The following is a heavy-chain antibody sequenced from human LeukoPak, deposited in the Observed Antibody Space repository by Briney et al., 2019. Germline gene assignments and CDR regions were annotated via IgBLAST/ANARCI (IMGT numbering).Heavy chain of an antibody. Sequence: SGGSLRLSCAASGFTFSSYWMSWVSQAPGKRLAWVANIKQDGSEKYYVDSVKGRFTISRDNAKNSLYLQMNSLRAEDTAVYYCSTGKLAYWGQGTLVTVSS. CDR1: GFTFSSYW. V-gene: IGHV3-7*03. CDR2: IKQDGSEK. CDR3: STGKLAY. D-gene: IGHD3-10*01. J-gene: IGHJ4*02.